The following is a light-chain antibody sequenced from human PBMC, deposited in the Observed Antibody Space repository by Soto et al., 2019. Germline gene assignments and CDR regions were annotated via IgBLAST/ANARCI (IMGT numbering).Light chain of an antibody. CDR2: DAS. J-gene: IGKJ4*01. Sequence: EIVMTQSPATLSVSPGDRATLSCRASQSVDNDLAWYQQKPAQPPRLLIYDASTRATGIPARFSGSQSGTEFTLTIRRLLLEAFAVYFWQQYNNWPLTFHGGIKGNIK. CDR1: QSVDND. CDR3: QQYNNWPLT. V-gene: IGKV3D-15*01.